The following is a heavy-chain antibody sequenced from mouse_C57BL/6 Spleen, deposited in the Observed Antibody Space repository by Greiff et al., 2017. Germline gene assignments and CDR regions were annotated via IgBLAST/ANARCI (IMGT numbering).Heavy chain of an antibody. V-gene: IGHV1-47*01. CDR3: ERGILRGRYFDV. CDR1: GYTFTTYP. Sequence: QVQLQQSGAELVKPGASVKMSCKASGYTFTTYPIEWMKQNHGKSLEWIGNFHPYNDDTKYNEKFKGKATLTVEKSSSTVYLELSRLTSDDSDVYYCERGILRGRYFDVWGTGTTVTVSS. J-gene: IGHJ1*03. CDR2: FHPYNDDT. D-gene: IGHD1-1*01.